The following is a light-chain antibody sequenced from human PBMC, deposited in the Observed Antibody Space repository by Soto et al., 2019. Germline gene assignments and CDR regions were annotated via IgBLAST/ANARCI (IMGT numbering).Light chain of an antibody. CDR2: EGT. Sequence: QSALTQPASVSGSPGQSITISCTGTSSDVGSYDLVSWYQQHPGKAPKLMIYEGTKRPSGVSNRFSGPKSGDTASLTISGRQAADEDVYYCCAYAGGSTLVFGGGTQLTVL. CDR3: CAYAGGSTLV. V-gene: IGLV2-23*01. CDR1: SSDVGSYDL. J-gene: IGLJ3*02.